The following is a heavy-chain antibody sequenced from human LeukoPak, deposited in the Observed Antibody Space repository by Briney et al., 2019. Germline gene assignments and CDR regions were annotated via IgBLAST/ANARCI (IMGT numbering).Heavy chain of an antibody. Sequence: PGGSLRLSCAASGFTFSSYAMHWVRQAPGKGLEWVAVISYDGSNKCYADSVKGRFTISRDNSKNTLYLQMNSLRAEDTAVYYCARDGPSIAARPGYYYYYYYMDVWGKGTTVTVSS. V-gene: IGHV3-30-3*01. D-gene: IGHD6-6*01. J-gene: IGHJ6*03. CDR3: ARDGPSIAARPGYYYYYYYMDV. CDR2: ISYDGSNK. CDR1: GFTFSSYA.